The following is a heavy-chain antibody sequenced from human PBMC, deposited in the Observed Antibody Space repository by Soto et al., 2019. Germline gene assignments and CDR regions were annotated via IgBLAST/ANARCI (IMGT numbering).Heavy chain of an antibody. D-gene: IGHD6-19*01. J-gene: IGHJ4*02. CDR1: GFTFISYW. CDR2: IKQDGSEA. Sequence: GGSLRLSCAASGFTFISYWIVCVRQGPGKGLEWVANIKQDGSEAYYVDSVKGRFTISRDNAKNSVYLQMNSLTVEDTAVYYCGGSDGWAFDYWGQGTLVTVSS. CDR3: GGSDGWAFDY. V-gene: IGHV3-7*01.